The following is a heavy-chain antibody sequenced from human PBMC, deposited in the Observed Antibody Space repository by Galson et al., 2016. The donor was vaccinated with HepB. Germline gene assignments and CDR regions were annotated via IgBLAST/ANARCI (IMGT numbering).Heavy chain of an antibody. D-gene: IGHD7-27*01. CDR1: GFIFNSYA. J-gene: IGHJ6*02. Sequence: SLRLSCAASGFIFNSYAMSWVRQAPGKGLEWVSGISGSGSHTYYADSVKGRFTISRDNSKYTLYLQMNSLRAEDTAVYYCAKGGLGHGMDVWGQGTTVTVSS. CDR2: ISGSGSHT. CDR3: AKGGLGHGMDV. V-gene: IGHV3-23*01.